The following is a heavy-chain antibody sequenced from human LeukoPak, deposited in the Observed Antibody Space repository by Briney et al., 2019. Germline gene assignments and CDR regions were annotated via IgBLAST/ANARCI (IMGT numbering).Heavy chain of an antibody. CDR2: IRSKTDGGTT. Sequence: GGSLRLSCAASGFTFSDYYMSWIRQAPGKGLEWVGLIRSKTDGGTTDYAAPLKDRFTILRDDSKSTLFLQMNSLKADDTAVYYCATDTATEARHIWGQGTTVTVSS. CDR3: ATDTATEARHI. CDR1: GFTFSDYY. J-gene: IGHJ3*02. V-gene: IGHV3-15*01. D-gene: IGHD2-21*02.